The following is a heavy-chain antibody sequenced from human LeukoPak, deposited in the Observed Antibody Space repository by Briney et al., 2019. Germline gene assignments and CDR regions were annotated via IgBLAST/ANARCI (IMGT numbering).Heavy chain of an antibody. Sequence: SETLSLTCTVSGGSISSSSYYWGWIRQPPGKGLEWIGEINHSGSTNYNPSLKSRVTISVDTSKNQFSLKLSSVTAADTAVYYCARGRSSNWFDPWGQGTLVTVSS. V-gene: IGHV4-39*07. CDR2: INHSGST. CDR1: GGSISSSSYY. D-gene: IGHD3-16*02. CDR3: ARGRSSNWFDP. J-gene: IGHJ5*02.